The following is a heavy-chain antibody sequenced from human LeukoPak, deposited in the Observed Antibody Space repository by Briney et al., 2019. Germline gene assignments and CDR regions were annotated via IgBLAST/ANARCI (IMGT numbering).Heavy chain of an antibody. V-gene: IGHV4-4*07. CDR3: SRDRIDDAFDI. CDR2: IYPSGST. D-gene: IGHD2-15*01. CDR1: GGSIRSYY. Sequence: PSETLSLTCTVSGGSIRSYYWSWIRQPAGKGLEWIGRIYPSGSTYYSPSLKSRVTMSVDTSKNQFSLKLSSVTAADTAVYYCSRDRIDDAFDIWGQGTMVTVSS. J-gene: IGHJ3*02.